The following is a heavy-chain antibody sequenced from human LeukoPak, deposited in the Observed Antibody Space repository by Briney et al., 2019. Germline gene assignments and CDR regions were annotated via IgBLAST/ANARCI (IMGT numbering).Heavy chain of an antibody. V-gene: IGHV4-4*07. D-gene: IGHD6-19*01. CDR1: GGSISSYY. CDR2: IYTRGSP. CDR3: ARAPYSSGWYSDMDV. Sequence: PSETLSLTCTVSGGSISSYYWSWIRQPAGKGLEGIGRIYTRGSPNYNPSLTRRVTISVDRSKPQFSLKLSSVTAADTAVYFCARAPYSSGWYSDMDVWGKGTTVTVSS. J-gene: IGHJ6*03.